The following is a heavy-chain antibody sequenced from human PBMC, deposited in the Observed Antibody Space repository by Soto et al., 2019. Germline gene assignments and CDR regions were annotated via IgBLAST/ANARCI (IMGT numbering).Heavy chain of an antibody. J-gene: IGHJ3*02. CDR2: IGTSGDNT. CDR3: ARRAYYFDDTGSHAFDI. V-gene: IGHV3-23*01. CDR1: GYNFNKYA. Sequence: EVQLLESGGGLRQPGGSLRLSCVASGYNFNKYAVSWVLQAPGKGLEWVSAIGTSGDNTYYTDSVKGRFTISRDNSKNMWYLQMDSLTAEDTAVYYCARRAYYFDDTGSHAFDIWGQGKRVTVSS. D-gene: IGHD3-22*01.